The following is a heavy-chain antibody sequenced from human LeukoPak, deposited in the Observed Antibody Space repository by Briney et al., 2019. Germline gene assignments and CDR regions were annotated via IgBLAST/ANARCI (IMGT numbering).Heavy chain of an antibody. J-gene: IGHJ4*02. CDR1: GYSFTSYW. Sequence: GESLKISCKGSGYSFTSYWISWVRQMPGKGLEWMGRIDPSDSYTNYSPSFQGHVTISADKSISTAYLQWSSLKASDTAMYYCAGHRQDIVVVPLDYWGQGTLVTVSS. CDR3: AGHRQDIVVVPLDY. D-gene: IGHD2-15*01. V-gene: IGHV5-10-1*01. CDR2: IDPSDSYT.